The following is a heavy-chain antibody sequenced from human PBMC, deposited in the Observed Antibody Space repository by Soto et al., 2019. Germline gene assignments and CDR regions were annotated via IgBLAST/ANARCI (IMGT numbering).Heavy chain of an antibody. CDR2: VYRGDNT. CDR1: GGSITNGPYS. CDR3: ARGVPPTPLSGSSWLDH. J-gene: IGHJ5*02. D-gene: IGHD2-15*01. V-gene: IGHV4-31*03. Sequence: PSETLSLTCSVSGGSITNGPYSWPWIRQHPGKGLEWIGYVYRGDNTNYNPSLKSRVTISVDASKNQFSLRLNSVAAADTAVYYWARGVPPTPLSGSSWLDHWGQGTQVT.